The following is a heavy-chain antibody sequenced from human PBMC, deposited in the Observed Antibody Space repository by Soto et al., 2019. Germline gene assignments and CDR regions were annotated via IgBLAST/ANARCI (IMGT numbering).Heavy chain of an antibody. Sequence: GGSLKISCQGSDYSFTSYWIGWVRETPGKGLEGMGVIHPGYADTRYTPSLQAQHTISTDKHVSAALLHAISLQPPDTPLCYWVRPFDSSGWYDYWGQGTLVTVSS. J-gene: IGHJ4*02. D-gene: IGHD6-19*01. CDR1: DYSFTSYW. CDR2: IHPGYADT. CDR3: VRPFDSSGWYDY. V-gene: IGHV5-51*01.